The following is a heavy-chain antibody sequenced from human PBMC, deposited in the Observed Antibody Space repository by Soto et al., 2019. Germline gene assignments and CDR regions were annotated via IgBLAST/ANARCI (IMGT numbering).Heavy chain of an antibody. Sequence: QVQLQESGPGLVKPSETLSLTCTVSGGSISSYYWSWIRQPPGKGLEWIGYIYYSGSTNYNPSLKSQVTISVDTSKNQFSLKLSSVPAADTAVYYCARRYGYSFDYWGQGTLVTVSS. J-gene: IGHJ4*02. D-gene: IGHD1-1*01. CDR2: IYYSGST. CDR1: GGSISSYY. CDR3: ARRYGYSFDY. V-gene: IGHV4-59*08.